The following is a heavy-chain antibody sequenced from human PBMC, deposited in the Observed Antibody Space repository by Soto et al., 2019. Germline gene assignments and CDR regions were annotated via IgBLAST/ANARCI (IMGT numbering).Heavy chain of an antibody. J-gene: IGHJ6*02. CDR2: IGTAGDT. D-gene: IGHD3-22*01. CDR1: GVTFSSYD. V-gene: IGHV3-13*04. CDR3: ARSPPGGYHYYYGMDV. Sequence: GGSLRLSSAASGVTFSSYDMQWVRQATGKGLEWVSAIGTAGDTYYPGSVKGRFTISRENAKNSLYLQMNSLRAGDTAVYYCARSPPGGYHYYYGMDVWGQGTTVTVSS.